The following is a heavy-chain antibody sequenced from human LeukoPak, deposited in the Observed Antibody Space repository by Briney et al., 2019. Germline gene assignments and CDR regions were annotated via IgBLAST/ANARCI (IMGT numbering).Heavy chain of an antibody. CDR1: GGSFSGYY. CDR3: ARGHTELIGIRRRYYAFDI. CDR2: INHSGST. Sequence: SETLSLTCAVYGGSFSGYYWSWIRQPPGKGLEWIGEINHSGSTNYNPSLKSRVTISVDASKNQFSLKLSSVTAADTAVYYCARGHTELIGIRRRYYAFDIWGQGTMVTVSS. D-gene: IGHD1-26*01. J-gene: IGHJ3*02. V-gene: IGHV4-34*01.